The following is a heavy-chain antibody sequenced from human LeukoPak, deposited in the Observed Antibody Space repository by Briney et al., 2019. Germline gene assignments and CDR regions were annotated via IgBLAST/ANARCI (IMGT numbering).Heavy chain of an antibody. CDR3: ASSVAGFGFDY. D-gene: IGHD6-19*01. J-gene: IGHJ4*02. CDR2: IYYSGST. Sequence: SETLFLTCTVSGGSIRSDYWSWIRQPPGKGLEWIGYIYYSGSTNYNPSLKSRVTISVDTSKNQFSLKLSSVTAADTAVYYCASSVAGFGFDYWGQGTLVTVSS. V-gene: IGHV4-59*08. CDR1: GGSIRSDY.